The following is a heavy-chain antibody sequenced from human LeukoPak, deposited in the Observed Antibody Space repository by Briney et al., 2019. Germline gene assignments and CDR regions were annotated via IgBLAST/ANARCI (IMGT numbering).Heavy chain of an antibody. J-gene: IGHJ4*02. CDR2: LTWNSYTI. Sequence: GGSLRLSCAASGFKFDDYAMHWVRQAPGKGLEWVSGLTWNSYTIVYADSVKGRFTISRDNAKNSLYLQMDSLRAEDTAVYYCARDQAYSFDYWGQGTLVTVSS. V-gene: IGHV3-9*01. CDR3: ARDQAYSFDY. CDR1: GFKFDDYA. D-gene: IGHD4-11*01.